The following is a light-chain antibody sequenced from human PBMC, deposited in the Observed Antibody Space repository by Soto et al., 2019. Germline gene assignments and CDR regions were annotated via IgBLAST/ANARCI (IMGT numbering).Light chain of an antibody. CDR3: QAWDSSXVV. Sequence: SYELTQPPSVSVSPGQTASITCSGDKVGDKYACWYQQKPGQSPVLVIYQDSKRPSGIPERFSGSNSGNTATLTISGTQAMDEADYYCQAWDSSXVVXXXXTXVXXL. V-gene: IGLV3-1*01. CDR2: QDS. J-gene: IGLJ2*01. CDR1: KVGDKY.